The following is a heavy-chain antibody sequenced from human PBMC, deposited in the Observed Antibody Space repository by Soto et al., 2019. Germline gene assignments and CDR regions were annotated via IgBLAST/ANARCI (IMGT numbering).Heavy chain of an antibody. CDR2: ISGSGDRT. CDR1: GFTFGTFA. D-gene: IGHD2-15*01. CDR3: TKEGLYCSGSRCQGSGYFEQ. Sequence: EVQLLESGGGLVQPGGSLRLSCIASGFTFGTFAMSWVRQTPGKGLEWVSAISGSGDRTYYPDSVKGRLTIWRDNSKNPLYLQLNSLRDEDPALYYCTKEGLYCSGSRCQGSGYFEQWGQGTLVTVSS. V-gene: IGHV3-23*01. J-gene: IGHJ1*01.